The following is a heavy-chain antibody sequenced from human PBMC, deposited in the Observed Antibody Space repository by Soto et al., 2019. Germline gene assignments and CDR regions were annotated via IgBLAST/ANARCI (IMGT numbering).Heavy chain of an antibody. CDR2: ISDSGSS. V-gene: IGHV4-31*03. CDR1: GGSISSGSFY. J-gene: IGHJ4*02. D-gene: IGHD3-9*01. CDR3: ARTTFYDIFTAYYSLFDY. Sequence: QVQLQESGPGLVKPSQTLTLTCTVSGGSISSGSFYWSWIRQHPGKGLAWIGHISDSGSSYYNPSLESRVTISVDTSKNQFSLKLSAVTAADTAVYFCARTTFYDIFTAYYSLFDYWGQGTLVTVSS.